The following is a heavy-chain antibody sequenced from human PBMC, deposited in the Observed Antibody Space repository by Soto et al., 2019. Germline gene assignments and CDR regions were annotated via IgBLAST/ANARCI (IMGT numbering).Heavy chain of an antibody. V-gene: IGHV3-48*01. CDR3: ARGGGAGYDPPYFDY. Sequence: QLGGSLRLSCAASGFTFSSYSMNWVRQAPGKGLEWVSYISSSSSTIYYADSVKGRFTISRDNAKNSLYLQMNSLRAEDTAAYYCARGGGAGYDPPYFDYWGQGTLVTVSS. CDR1: GFTFSSYS. D-gene: IGHD5-12*01. CDR2: ISSSSSTI. J-gene: IGHJ4*02.